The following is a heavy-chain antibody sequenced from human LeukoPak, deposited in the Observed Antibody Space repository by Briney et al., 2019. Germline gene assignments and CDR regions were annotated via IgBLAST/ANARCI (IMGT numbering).Heavy chain of an antibody. Sequence: SETLSLTCTVSDGSISTYYWSWIRQPAGKGLEWIGHIYTTGSTNYNPSLKSRVTMSVDTSKNQFSLKLTSVTAADTAVYYCARGGLPRENWFDPWGQGTLVTVSS. CDR3: ARGGLPRENWFDP. CDR1: DGSISTYY. D-gene: IGHD3/OR15-3a*01. V-gene: IGHV4-4*07. J-gene: IGHJ5*02. CDR2: IYTTGST.